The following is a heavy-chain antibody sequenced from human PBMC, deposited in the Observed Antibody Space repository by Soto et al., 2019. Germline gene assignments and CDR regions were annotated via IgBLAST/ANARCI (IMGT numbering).Heavy chain of an antibody. J-gene: IGHJ4*02. Sequence: SETLSLTCTVSGGSISSYYWSWIRQPPGKGLEWIGYIYYSGSTNYNPSLKSRVTISVDTSKNQFSLRLSSVTAADTAVYYCARAEGATYADYWGQGTLVTVSS. D-gene: IGHD1-26*01. CDR1: GGSISSYY. CDR3: ARAEGATYADY. CDR2: IYYSGST. V-gene: IGHV4-59*01.